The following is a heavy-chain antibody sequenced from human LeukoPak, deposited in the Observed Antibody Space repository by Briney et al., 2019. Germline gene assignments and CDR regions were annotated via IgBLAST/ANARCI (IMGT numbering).Heavy chain of an antibody. Sequence: GGSLRLSCAAFGFADSTNHMSWVRQAPGKGLEWVSIIYNGDSTYYADSVKGRFTISRDNSKNTLYLQVNSLRVEDTAVYYCARSSAWSRWDYWGQGTLVTVSS. CDR1: GFADSTNH. V-gene: IGHV3-66*01. D-gene: IGHD6-19*01. CDR3: ARSSAWSRWDY. CDR2: IYNGDST. J-gene: IGHJ4*02.